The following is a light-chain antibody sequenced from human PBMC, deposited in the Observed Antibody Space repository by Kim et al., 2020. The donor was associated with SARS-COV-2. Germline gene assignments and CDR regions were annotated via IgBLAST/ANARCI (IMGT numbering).Light chain of an antibody. CDR3: QQYATSRT. Sequence: EIVLTQSPGTLSLSPGEGATLSCRASQSVSSSRVAWYQLKPGQATRLLIYGASTRATGIPDRFSGSWSGTYFTIIISRLEPDDFAVYYYQQYATSRTFGQGTKVDIK. V-gene: IGKV3-20*01. CDR1: QSVSSSR. J-gene: IGKJ1*01. CDR2: GAS.